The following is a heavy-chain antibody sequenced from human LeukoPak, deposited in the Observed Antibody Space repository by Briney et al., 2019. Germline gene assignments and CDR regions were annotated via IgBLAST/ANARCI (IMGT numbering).Heavy chain of an antibody. CDR1: GFTFSSYS. D-gene: IGHD3-22*01. Sequence: GGSLRLSCAASGFTFSSYSMNWVRQAPGKGLECVSSISSSSSYIYYADSVKGRFTISRDNAKNSLYLQMNSLRAEDTAVYYFARGNPMIVVVTELDYWGQGTLVTVSS. J-gene: IGHJ4*02. CDR2: ISSSSSYI. CDR3: ARGNPMIVVVTELDY. V-gene: IGHV3-21*01.